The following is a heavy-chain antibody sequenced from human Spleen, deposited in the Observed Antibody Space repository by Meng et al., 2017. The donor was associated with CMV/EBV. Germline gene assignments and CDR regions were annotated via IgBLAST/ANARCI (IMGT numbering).Heavy chain of an antibody. CDR1: GGSFSGYY. CDR3: ARGPQFGWY. D-gene: IGHD3-10*01. J-gene: IGHJ4*02. Sequence: HVPLQQWGAGLLEPSETRSLTCAVYGGSFSGYYWSWIRQPPGKGLEWIGENNHSGSTNYNPSLKSRVTISVDTSKNQFSLKLSSVTAADTAVYYCARGPQFGWYWGQGTLVTVSS. V-gene: IGHV4-34*01. CDR2: NNHSGST.